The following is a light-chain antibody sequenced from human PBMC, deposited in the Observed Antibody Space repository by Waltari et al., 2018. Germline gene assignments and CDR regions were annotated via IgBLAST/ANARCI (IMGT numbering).Light chain of an antibody. V-gene: IGKV1-39*01. Sequence: DIQMTQSPSSLSASVGHSVTITCRASQSINTYVNWYQQKPGKAPELLIYAASSLQSGVPSAFSGSGSGTDFTLTISSLQPEDFATYFCQQGHSPPFTFGPGTKVDIK. CDR3: QQGHSPPFT. CDR2: AAS. CDR1: QSINTY. J-gene: IGKJ3*01.